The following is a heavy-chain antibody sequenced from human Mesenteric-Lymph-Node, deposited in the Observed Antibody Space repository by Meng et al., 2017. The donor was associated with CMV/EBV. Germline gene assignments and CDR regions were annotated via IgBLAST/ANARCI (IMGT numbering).Heavy chain of an antibody. CDR1: GTSINRGDGYY. Sequence: VSGTSINRGDGYYWSWIRQPPGKGLEWIGYTYHSGSTYYSPSLKSRVSISVDTSKNQFSLKLTSVTAADTAVYYCARDRSGYGWVDPWGQGTLVTVSS. CDR3: ARDRSGYGWVDP. CDR2: TYHSGST. D-gene: IGHD3-22*01. J-gene: IGHJ5*02. V-gene: IGHV4-30-4*01.